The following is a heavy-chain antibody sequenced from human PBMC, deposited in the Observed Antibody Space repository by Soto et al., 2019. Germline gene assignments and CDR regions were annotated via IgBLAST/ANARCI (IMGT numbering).Heavy chain of an antibody. CDR2: INPNSGGT. V-gene: IGHV1-2*04. CDR3: ARDEVGQGSRRYGYVVGAXDI. CDR1: GYTFTGYY. Sequence: ASVKVSCKASGYTFTGYYMHWVRQAPGQGLEWMGWINPNSGGTNYAQKFQGWVTMTRDTSISTAYMELSRLRSDDTAVYYCARDEVGQGSRRYGYVVGAXDIWGQGTMVTVSS. J-gene: IGHJ3*02. D-gene: IGHD6-13*01.